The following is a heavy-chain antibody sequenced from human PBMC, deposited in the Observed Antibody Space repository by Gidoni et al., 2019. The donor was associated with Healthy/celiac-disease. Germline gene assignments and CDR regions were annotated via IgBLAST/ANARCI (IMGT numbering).Heavy chain of an antibody. V-gene: IGHV3-49*03. Sequence: EVQLVESGGGLVPPGRSLRLSCTASGFPFGAYAMGWFRQAPGKGLEGVGFIRSKAYGGTTEYAASVKGRFTISRDDSKSIAYLQMNSLKTEDTAVYYCTRDQEGYSSSWYGRFDYWGQGTLVTVSS. CDR2: IRSKAYGGTT. J-gene: IGHJ4*02. CDR3: TRDQEGYSSSWYGRFDY. D-gene: IGHD6-13*01. CDR1: GFPFGAYA.